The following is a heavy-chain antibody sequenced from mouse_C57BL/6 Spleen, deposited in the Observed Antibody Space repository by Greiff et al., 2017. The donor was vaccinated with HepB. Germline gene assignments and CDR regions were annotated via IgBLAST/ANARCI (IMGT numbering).Heavy chain of an antibody. D-gene: IGHD2-4*01. CDR3: ARNTMRRYYAMDY. V-gene: IGHV5-17*01. CDR2: ISSGSSTI. J-gene: IGHJ4*01. Sequence: EVHLVESGGGLVKPGGSLKLSCAASGFTFSDYGMHWVRQAPEKGLEWVAYISSGSSTIYYADTVKGRFTISRDNAKNTLFLQMTSLRSEDTAMYYCARNTMRRYYAMDYWGQGTSVTVSS. CDR1: GFTFSDYG.